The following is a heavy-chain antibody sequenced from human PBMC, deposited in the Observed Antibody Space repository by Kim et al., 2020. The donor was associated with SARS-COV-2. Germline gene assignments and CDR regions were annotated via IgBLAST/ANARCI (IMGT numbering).Heavy chain of an antibody. J-gene: IGHJ4*02. CDR1: GGSISSSSYY. CDR3: ARASGYGSGGYYFDY. D-gene: IGHD3-10*01. CDR2: IYYSGST. Sequence: SETLSLTCTVSGGSISSSSYYWGWIRQPPGKGLEGIGSIYYSGSTYYNPSLKIRVTISVDTSKNQFSLKLSSVTAADTAVYYCARASGYGSGGYYFDYWGQGTLVTVSS. V-gene: IGHV4-39*07.